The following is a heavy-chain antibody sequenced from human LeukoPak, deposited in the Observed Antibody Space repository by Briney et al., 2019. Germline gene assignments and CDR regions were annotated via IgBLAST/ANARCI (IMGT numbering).Heavy chain of an antibody. J-gene: IGHJ4*02. CDR3: ARDRGYSYGYFDY. Sequence: SETLSLTCTVSGGSISSYYWSWIRQPPGKGLEWIGYIYYSGSTNYNPSLKSRVTISVDTSKNQFSLKLSSVTAADTAVYYCARDRGYSYGYFDYWGQGTLVTVSS. CDR1: GGSISSYY. V-gene: IGHV4-59*01. CDR2: IYYSGST. D-gene: IGHD5-18*01.